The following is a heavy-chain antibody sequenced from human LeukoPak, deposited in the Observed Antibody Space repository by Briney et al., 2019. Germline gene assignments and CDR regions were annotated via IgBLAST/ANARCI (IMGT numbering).Heavy chain of an antibody. CDR1: GGSISSSSYY. CDR2: IYYSGST. D-gene: IGHD6-13*01. Sequence: SETLSLTCTVSGGSISSSSYYWGWIRQPPGKGLEWIGSIYYSGSTYYNPSLKSRVTISVDTSKNQFSLKLSSVTAADTAVYYCARHGIAAAGTPVDYWGQGTLVTVSS. J-gene: IGHJ4*02. V-gene: IGHV4-39*01. CDR3: ARHGIAAAGTPVDY.